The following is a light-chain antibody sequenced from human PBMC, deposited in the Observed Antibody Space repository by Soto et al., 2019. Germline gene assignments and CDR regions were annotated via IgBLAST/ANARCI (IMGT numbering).Light chain of an antibody. Sequence: EIVMTQSPATLSVSPGERATLSCRASQSVAGSLAWYQQKPGQAPRLLMYDASTSATGIPARFSGSGSGAEFTLTISSLQSEDFGVYYCQQYNNWPLTFGGGTKVEIK. CDR3: QQYNNWPLT. J-gene: IGKJ4*01. CDR1: QSVAGS. CDR2: DAS. V-gene: IGKV3-15*01.